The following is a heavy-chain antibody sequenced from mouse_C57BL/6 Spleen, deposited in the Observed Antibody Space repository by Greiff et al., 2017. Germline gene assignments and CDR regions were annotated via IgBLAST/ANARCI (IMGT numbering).Heavy chain of an antibody. CDR3: TRDRGFYYDYDEAYFDY. J-gene: IGHJ2*01. Sequence: EVKLVESGEGLVKPGGSLKLSCAASGFTFSSYAMSWVRQTPEQRLEWVAYISSGGDYIYYADTVKGRFTISRDNARNTLYLQMSSLKSEDTAMYYGTRDRGFYYDYDEAYFDYWGQGTTLTVSS. CDR1: GFTFSSYA. CDR2: ISSGGDYI. V-gene: IGHV5-9-1*02. D-gene: IGHD2-4*01.